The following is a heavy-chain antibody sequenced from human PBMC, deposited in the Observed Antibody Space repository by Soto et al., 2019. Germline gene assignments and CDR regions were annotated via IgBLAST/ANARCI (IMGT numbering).Heavy chain of an antibody. V-gene: IGHV3-53*01. J-gene: IGHJ6*02. D-gene: IGHD6-13*01. Sequence: PGGSLRLSCAASGFTVSSNYMSWVRQAPGKGLEWVSVIYSGGSTYYADSVKGRFTISRDNSKNTLYLQVNSLRAEDTAVYYCARSSAGYYYYYGMDVWGQGTTVTVSS. CDR1: GFTVSSNY. CDR2: IYSGGST. CDR3: ARSSAGYYYYYGMDV.